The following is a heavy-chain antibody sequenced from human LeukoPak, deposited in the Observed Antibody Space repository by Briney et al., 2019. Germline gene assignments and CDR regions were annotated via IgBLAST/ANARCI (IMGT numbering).Heavy chain of an antibody. Sequence: SETLPLTCAVYVGSFSGYYWSWIRQPPGKGLEWIGEVNHSGSTNYNPSLKSRVTISVDTSKNQFSLKLSSVTAADTAVYYCARGSTVLLWFGELNNWFDPWGQGTLVTVSS. D-gene: IGHD3-10*01. V-gene: IGHV4-34*01. CDR3: ARGSTVLLWFGELNNWFDP. J-gene: IGHJ5*02. CDR2: VNHSGST. CDR1: VGSFSGYY.